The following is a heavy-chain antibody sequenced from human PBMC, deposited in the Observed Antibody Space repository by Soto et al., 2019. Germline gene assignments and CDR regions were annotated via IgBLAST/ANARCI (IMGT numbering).Heavy chain of an antibody. CDR3: ATISYVGGTDY. D-gene: IGHD5-18*01. J-gene: IGHJ4*02. Sequence: NPSETLSLTCTVSGASISRYYWSWIRQPAGKGLEWIGRIYTRETITYNPSLKSRVTMSVETSKNQFSLNLSSVTAADMAIYYCATISYVGGTDYWGQGTLVTVSS. V-gene: IGHV4-4*07. CDR1: GASISRYY. CDR2: IYTRETI.